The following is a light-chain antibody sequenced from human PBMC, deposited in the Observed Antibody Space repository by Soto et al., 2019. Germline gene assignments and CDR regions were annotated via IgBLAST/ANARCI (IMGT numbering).Light chain of an antibody. CDR3: CSFAGSSTVV. J-gene: IGLJ2*01. CDR1: SSDVGRYNL. Sequence: QSALTQPASVSGSPGQSITISCTGTSSDVGRYNLVSWYQQHPGKAPKLIIYEVSKGPSGVSTRFSGSKSGNTASLTISGRQDEDEADYYCCSFAGSSTVVFGGGTKLTVL. CDR2: EVS. V-gene: IGLV2-23*02.